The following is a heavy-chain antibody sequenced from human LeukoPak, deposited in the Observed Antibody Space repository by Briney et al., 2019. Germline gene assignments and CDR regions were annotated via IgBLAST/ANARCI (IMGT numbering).Heavy chain of an antibody. CDR1: GGSISSGVYY. CDR2: IYYSGST. Sequence: SETLSLTCTVSGGSISSGVYYWSWIRQHPGKGLEWIGYIYYSGSTYYNPSLKSRVTMSVDTSKNQFSLKLSSVTAADTAVYYCASISSTRAPYYYGMDVWGQGTTVTVSS. J-gene: IGHJ6*02. D-gene: IGHD2-2*01. CDR3: ASISSTRAPYYYGMDV. V-gene: IGHV4-31*03.